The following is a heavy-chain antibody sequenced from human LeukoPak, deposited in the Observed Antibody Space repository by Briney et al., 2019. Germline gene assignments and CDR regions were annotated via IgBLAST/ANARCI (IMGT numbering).Heavy chain of an antibody. Sequence: GGSMRLSCAASGFTFSSYAMHWVRQAPGKGLEWVSYISSSSSTIYYADSVKGRFTISRDNAKNSLYLQMNSLRAEDTAVYYCATDIVVVPAALADYWGQGTLVIVSS. CDR1: GFTFSSYA. J-gene: IGHJ4*02. CDR3: ATDIVVVPAALADY. D-gene: IGHD2-2*01. CDR2: ISSSSSTI. V-gene: IGHV3-48*01.